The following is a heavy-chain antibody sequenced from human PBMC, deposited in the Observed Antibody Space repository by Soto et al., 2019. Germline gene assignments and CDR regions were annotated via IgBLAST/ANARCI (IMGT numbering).Heavy chain of an antibody. V-gene: IGHV3-30*18. CDR3: AKDNPAVDF. J-gene: IGHJ4*02. Sequence: GGSLRLSCAASGFSFSNYAMHWVRQGPGKGLEWVAIISFDGNDKYYADSVKGRFTISRDNSKNMLYLQMNSLTAEDTAVYYCAKDNPAVDFWGQGTLVTVSS. CDR2: ISFDGNDK. CDR1: GFSFSNYA.